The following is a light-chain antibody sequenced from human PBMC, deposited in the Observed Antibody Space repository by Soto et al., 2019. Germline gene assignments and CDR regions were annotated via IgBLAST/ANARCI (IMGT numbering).Light chain of an antibody. CDR3: QQFGTSPPST. J-gene: IGKJ5*01. CDR1: QSVSSIY. Sequence: EIVLTQSPGTLSLSPGGRATLSCRASQSVSSIYFAWYQQKPGQAPRLLIYGASSRATGIPDRFSGSGSGTDFTLTISRLEPEDFAVYYCQQFGTSPPSTFGQGTRLEIK. CDR2: GAS. V-gene: IGKV3-20*01.